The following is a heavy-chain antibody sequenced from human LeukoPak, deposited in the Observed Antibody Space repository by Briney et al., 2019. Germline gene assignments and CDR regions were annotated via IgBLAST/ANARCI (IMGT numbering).Heavy chain of an antibody. V-gene: IGHV4-39*01. Sequence: PSETLSLTCTVSGGSISSTSYYWGWIRQPPGKGLEWIGSIYYSGSTYYNPSLKSRVTISVDTSKNQFSLKLSSVTAADTAVYYCASQVPIDYWGQGTLVTVSS. CDR1: GGSISSTSYY. D-gene: IGHD1-1*01. J-gene: IGHJ4*02. CDR2: IYYSGST. CDR3: ASQVPIDY.